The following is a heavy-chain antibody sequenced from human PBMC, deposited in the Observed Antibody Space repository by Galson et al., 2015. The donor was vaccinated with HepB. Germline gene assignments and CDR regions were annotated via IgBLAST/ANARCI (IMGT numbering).Heavy chain of an antibody. CDR2: THPVDSDT. Sequence: QSGAEVKKPGESLKISCKASGYSFTRHWVGWVRQMPGKGLEWMGFTHPVDSDTRYSTSFQRRVTISTDKSISPAYLHWSSLKAADTANYYCARFPGPGNIHYYYGMDVWGQGTTVTVSS. D-gene: IGHD2/OR15-2a*01. CDR3: ARFPGPGNIHYYYGMDV. J-gene: IGHJ6*02. V-gene: IGHV5-51*01. CDR1: GYSFTRHW.